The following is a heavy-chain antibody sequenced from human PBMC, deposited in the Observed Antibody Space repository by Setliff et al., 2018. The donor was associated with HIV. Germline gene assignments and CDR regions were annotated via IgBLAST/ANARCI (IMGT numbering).Heavy chain of an antibody. CDR3: AGLYGDHGGGY. Sequence: GASVKVSCKSSGGTFTTYSVSWVRQAPGQGLEWMGGIITNLGGVTKYAQKFQDRLTITADASTSTVYMELISLRSEDTAVYYWAGLYGDHGGGYWGQGTLVTVSS. CDR2: IITNLGGVT. CDR1: GGTFTTYS. V-gene: IGHV1-69*10. J-gene: IGHJ4*02. D-gene: IGHD4-17*01.